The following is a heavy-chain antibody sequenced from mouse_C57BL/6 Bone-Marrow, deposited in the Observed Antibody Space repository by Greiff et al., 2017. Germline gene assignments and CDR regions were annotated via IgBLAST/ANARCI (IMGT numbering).Heavy chain of an antibody. Sequence: QVQLQQPGAELVKPGASVKMSCKASGYTFTSYWITWVKQRPGQGLEWIGDIHPGSGSTNYNEKFKSKATLTVDTSSSTAYMQLRSLTSEDSAVYYCASYYYGSSSFDVWGTGTTVTVSS. CDR1: GYTFTSYW. J-gene: IGHJ1*03. CDR2: IHPGSGST. V-gene: IGHV1-55*01. D-gene: IGHD1-1*01. CDR3: ASYYYGSSSFDV.